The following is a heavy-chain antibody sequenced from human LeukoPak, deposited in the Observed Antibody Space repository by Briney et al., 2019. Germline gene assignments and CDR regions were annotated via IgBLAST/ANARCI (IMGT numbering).Heavy chain of an antibody. J-gene: IGHJ4*02. CDR1: GFTFSSYW. CDR2: IKQDGSEK. CDR3: ASVYYDFWSGYYPFDY. V-gene: IGHV3-7*01. Sequence: GGSLRLSCAASGFTFSSYWMSWVRQAPGKGLEWVANIKQDGSEKYYVNSVRGRFTISRDNAKNPLYLQMNSLRAEDTAVYYCASVYYDFWSGYYPFDYWGQGTLVTVSS. D-gene: IGHD3-3*01.